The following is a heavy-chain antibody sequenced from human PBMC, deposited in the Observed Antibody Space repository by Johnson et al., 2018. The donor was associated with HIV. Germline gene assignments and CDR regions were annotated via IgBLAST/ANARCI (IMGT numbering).Heavy chain of an antibody. V-gene: IGHV3-9*01. J-gene: IGHJ3*02. CDR3: AKVLIVATGERAFDI. D-gene: IGHD5-12*01. CDR1: GFTFDDYA. Sequence: VQLVESGGGLVQPGRSLRLSCAASGFTFDDYAMHWVRQAPGKGLEWVSGISWNSGSIGYADSVKVLFTHSRDNSKNTLYLQMNSLRAEDTAVYYCAKVLIVATGERAFDIWGQGTMVTVSS. CDR2: ISWNSGSI.